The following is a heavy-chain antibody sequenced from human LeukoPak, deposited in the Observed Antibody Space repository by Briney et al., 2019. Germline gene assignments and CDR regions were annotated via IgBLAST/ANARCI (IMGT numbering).Heavy chain of an antibody. CDR3: AKARGAPDY. V-gene: IGHV3-30*18. CDR2: ISYDGSNK. D-gene: IGHD3-10*01. CDR1: GFTFSSYG. Sequence: SGGSLRLSCAASGFTFSSYGMHWVRQAPGKGLEWVAVISYDGSNKYYADSVKGRFTISRDNSKNTLYLQMNSLRAEDTAVYYCAKARGAPDYWGQGTLVTVSS. J-gene: IGHJ4*02.